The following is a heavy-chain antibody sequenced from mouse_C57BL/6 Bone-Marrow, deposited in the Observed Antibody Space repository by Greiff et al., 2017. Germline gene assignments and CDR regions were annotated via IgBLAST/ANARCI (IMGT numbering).Heavy chain of an antibody. V-gene: IGHV8-8*01. CDR2: IWWDDDK. CDR1: GFSLSTFGMG. J-gene: IGHJ4*01. Sequence: QVTLKVSGPGILQPSQTLSLTCSFSGFSLSTFGMGVGWIRQPSGKGLEWLAHIWWDDDKYYNPARKSRLTISKDTSKTQVFLKIANVDTADTATYYCARTLYYYGSSYDAMDYWGQGTSVTVSS. CDR3: ARTLYYYGSSYDAMDY. D-gene: IGHD1-1*01.